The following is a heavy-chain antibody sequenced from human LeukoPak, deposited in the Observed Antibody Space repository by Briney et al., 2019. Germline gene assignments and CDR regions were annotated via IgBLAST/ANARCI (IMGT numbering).Heavy chain of an antibody. CDR1: GGSISSSSYY. CDR2: IYYSGST. Sequence: PSETLPLTCTVSGGSISSSSYYWGWIRQPPGKGLEWIGSIYYSGSTYYNPSLKSRVTISVDTSKNQFSLKLSSVTAADTAVYYCARLTSLWFGESDYWGQGTLVTVSS. J-gene: IGHJ4*02. D-gene: IGHD3-10*01. V-gene: IGHV4-39*01. CDR3: ARLTSLWFGESDY.